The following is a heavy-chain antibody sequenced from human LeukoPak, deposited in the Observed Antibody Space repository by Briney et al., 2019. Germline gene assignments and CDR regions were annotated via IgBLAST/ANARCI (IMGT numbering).Heavy chain of an antibody. CDR3: ASKPYYYGSGSYYDWFDP. V-gene: IGHV3-23*01. Sequence: PGGSLRLSCAASGFTFSSYSMNWVRQAPGKGLEWVSSISGGVENRYYADSVKGRFIISRDDSKNTFYLQMNSLRAEDTAVYYCASKPYYYGSGSYYDWFDPWGQGTLVTVSS. CDR2: ISGGVENR. D-gene: IGHD3-10*01. CDR1: GFTFSSYS. J-gene: IGHJ5*02.